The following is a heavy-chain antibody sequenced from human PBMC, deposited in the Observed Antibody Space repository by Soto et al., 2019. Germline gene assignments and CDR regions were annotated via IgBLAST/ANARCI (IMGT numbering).Heavy chain of an antibody. CDR1: GGTFSSYA. D-gene: IGHD1-26*01. V-gene: IGHV1-69*01. CDR2: IIAILGKA. Sequence: QVQLVQSGAEVKKPGSSVKVSCKASGGTFSSYAISWVRQAPGQGLEWMGGIIAILGKANYAEKFQGRVTITADESTSTAYMAMSSLRSEDTAVYYFGRERGGAIIVGFTGTFDVWGQGTLGTVSS. J-gene: IGHJ3*01. CDR3: GRERGGAIIVGFTGTFDV.